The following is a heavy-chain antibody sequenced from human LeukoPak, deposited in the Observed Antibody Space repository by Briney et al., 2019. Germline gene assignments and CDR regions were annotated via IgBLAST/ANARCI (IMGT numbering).Heavy chain of an antibody. J-gene: IGHJ4*02. V-gene: IGHV3-21*01. D-gene: IGHD6-19*01. CDR3: AREGVGSSGWYDY. CDR1: GFTFSSYS. CDR2: ISSSSSYI. Sequence: GGSLRLSCAASGFTFSSYSMNWVRQAPGKGLEWVSSISSSSSYIYYADSVKGRFTISRDNAKNSLYLQMNSLRAEDTAVYYCAREGVGSSGWYDYWGQGTLVTVSS.